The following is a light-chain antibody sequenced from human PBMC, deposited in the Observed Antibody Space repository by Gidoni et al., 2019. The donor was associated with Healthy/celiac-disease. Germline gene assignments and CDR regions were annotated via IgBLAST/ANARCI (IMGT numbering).Light chain of an antibody. CDR2: DAS. V-gene: IGKV3-11*01. CDR1: QSVSSY. J-gene: IGKJ4*01. Sequence: EIVLTPSPATLSLSPRERATLSCRASQSVSSYLAGYQQKPGQAPRLLIYDASNRATGIPARFSGSGPGTDVTLTISSLEPEDFAVDYCQQRSNWPPGALTFGGGTKVEIK. CDR3: QQRSNWPPGALT.